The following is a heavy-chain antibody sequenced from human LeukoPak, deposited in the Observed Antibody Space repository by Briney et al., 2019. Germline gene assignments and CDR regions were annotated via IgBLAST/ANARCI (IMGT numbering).Heavy chain of an antibody. CDR2: SYYNGNT. V-gene: IGHV4-59*12. Sequence: SETLSLTCTVSGGSITNYYWSWIRQPPGKGLEWIGFSYYNGNTNYNPSLKSRVTISVDMSKNQFSLSLRSVTAADTAVYYCARDRSRYYYYYMDVWGKGTTVTISS. J-gene: IGHJ6*03. CDR3: ARDRSRYYYYYMDV. CDR1: GGSITNYY.